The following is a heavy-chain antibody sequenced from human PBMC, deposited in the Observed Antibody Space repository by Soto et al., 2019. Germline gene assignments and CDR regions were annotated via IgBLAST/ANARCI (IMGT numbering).Heavy chain of an antibody. Sequence: PGGSLRLSCAASGFTFSSYGMHWVRQAPGKGLEWVAVIRYDGSNKYYADSVKGRFTISRDNSKNTLYLQMNSLRAEDTAVYDCARDRGSGSYPRAYNWFDAWGQGTLVTVSS. CDR2: IRYDGSNK. V-gene: IGHV3-33*01. J-gene: IGHJ5*02. D-gene: IGHD3-10*01. CDR3: ARDRGSGSYPRAYNWFDA. CDR1: GFTFSSYG.